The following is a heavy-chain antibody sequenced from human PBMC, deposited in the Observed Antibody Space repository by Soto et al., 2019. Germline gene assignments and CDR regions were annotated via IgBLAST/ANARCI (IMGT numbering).Heavy chain of an antibody. CDR1: GGSFSGYY. J-gene: IGHJ6*03. Sequence: QVQLQQWGAGLLKPSETLSLTCAVYGGSFSGYYWSWIRQPPGKGLEWIGEINHSGSTNYNPSLKSRVTISVDTSKNQFSLKLSSVTAADTAVYYCARGPRYCSGGSCYYYYYYTDVWGKGTTVTVSS. V-gene: IGHV4-34*01. D-gene: IGHD2-15*01. CDR3: ARGPRYCSGGSCYYYYYYTDV. CDR2: INHSGST.